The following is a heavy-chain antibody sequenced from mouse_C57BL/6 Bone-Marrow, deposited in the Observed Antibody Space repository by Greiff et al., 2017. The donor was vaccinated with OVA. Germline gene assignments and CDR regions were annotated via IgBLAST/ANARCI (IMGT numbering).Heavy chain of an antibody. J-gene: IGHJ2*01. Sequence: VQLQQPGAELVKPGASVKMSCKASGYTFTSYWITWVKQRPGQGLEWIGDIYPGSGSTNYNEKFKSKATLTVDNSSSTAYMQLSSLTSEDSAVYCCAKTVYYFDYWGQGTTLTVSS. CDR2: IYPGSGST. CDR3: AKTVYYFDY. D-gene: IGHD4-1*01. V-gene: IGHV1-55*01. CDR1: GYTFTSYW.